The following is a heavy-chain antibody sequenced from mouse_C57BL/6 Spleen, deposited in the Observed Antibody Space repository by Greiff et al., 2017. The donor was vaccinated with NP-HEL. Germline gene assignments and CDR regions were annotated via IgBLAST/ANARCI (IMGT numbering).Heavy chain of an antibody. V-gene: IGHV1-14*01. CDR1: GYTFTSYV. CDR3: AMYYGNYVWYFDV. D-gene: IGHD2-1*01. CDR2: IYPYNDGT. J-gene: IGHJ1*03. Sequence: EVQLQQSGPELVKPGASVKMSCKASGYTFTSYVMHWVKQKPGQGLEWIGYIYPYNDGTKYNEKFKGKATLTSDKSSSTAYMELSSLTSEDSAVYYCAMYYGNYVWYFDVWGTGTTVTVSS.